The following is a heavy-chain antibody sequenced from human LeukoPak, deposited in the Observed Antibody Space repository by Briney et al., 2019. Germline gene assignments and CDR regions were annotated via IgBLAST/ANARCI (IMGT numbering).Heavy chain of an antibody. CDR3: VRDTDPGMDV. CDR2: INNDGSWT. Sequence: GGSLRLSCAASGFTFSRYWMHWVRQAPGKGLVWVSRINNDGSWTSYADSVKGRFTISRDNAKNTLHLQMNSLRAEDTAVYYCVRDTDPGMDVWGQGTTVTVSS. CDR1: GFTFSRYW. V-gene: IGHV3-74*01. J-gene: IGHJ6*02.